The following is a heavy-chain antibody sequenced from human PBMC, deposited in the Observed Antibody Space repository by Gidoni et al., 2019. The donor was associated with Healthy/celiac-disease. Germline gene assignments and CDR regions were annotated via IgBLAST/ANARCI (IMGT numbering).Heavy chain of an antibody. D-gene: IGHD6-19*01. J-gene: IGHJ6*02. CDR2: IRSKANSYAT. CDR3: TRPGGAEAVAGPFGHYYYYGMDV. CDR1: GFTFSGYA. Sequence: EVQLVEAGGGSVQHGGSLKLSCAASGFTFSGYAMHWVRQASGKGLEWVGRIRSKANSYATAYAASVKGRFTISRDDSKNTAYLQMNSLKTEDTAVYYCTRPGGAEAVAGPFGHYYYYGMDVWGQGTTVTVSS. V-gene: IGHV3-73*02.